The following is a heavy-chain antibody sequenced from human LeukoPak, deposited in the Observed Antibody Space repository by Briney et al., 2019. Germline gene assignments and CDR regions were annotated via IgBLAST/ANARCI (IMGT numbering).Heavy chain of an antibody. V-gene: IGHV3-23*01. J-gene: IGHJ5*02. CDR1: GFAFSNHA. D-gene: IGHD4/OR15-4a*01. CDR3: ARGGAYDYGVLDA. Sequence: PGEFLRLSCEASGFAFSNHAMTWVRQAPGEGLQWVSTISDTGKTTFYRDSVRGRFTISRDISNNTLYLQMDGLRADDTAVYYCARGGAYDYGVLDAWGQGTLVTVSS. CDR2: ISDTGKTT.